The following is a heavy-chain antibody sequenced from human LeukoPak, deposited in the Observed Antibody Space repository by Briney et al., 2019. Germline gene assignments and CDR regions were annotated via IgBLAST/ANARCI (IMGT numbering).Heavy chain of an antibody. CDR1: GFTFGSYA. CDR3: ARPRGYSYGYYAFDI. CDR2: ISGSGGST. D-gene: IGHD5-18*01. V-gene: IGHV3-23*01. J-gene: IGHJ3*02. Sequence: GGSLRLSCAASGFTFGSYAMSWVRQAPGKGLEWVSAISGSGGSTYYADSVKGRFTISRDNSKNTLYLQMNSLRAEDTAVYYCARPRGYSYGYYAFDIWGQGTMATVSS.